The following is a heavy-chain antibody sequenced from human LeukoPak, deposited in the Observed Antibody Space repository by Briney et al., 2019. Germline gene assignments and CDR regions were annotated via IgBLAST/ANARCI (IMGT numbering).Heavy chain of an antibody. Sequence: ASVKVSCKPSGFSFTGYYLHWVRQAPGQGLEWMGWINPASGATKLSQKFQGRVTLTTDTSITTAYMKLSGLRSDDTAVYYCASVVDNYYYYYYMDVWGKGTTVTVSS. CDR1: GFSFTGYY. V-gene: IGHV1-2*02. CDR3: ASVVDNYYYYYYMDV. J-gene: IGHJ6*03. CDR2: INPASGAT. D-gene: IGHD3/OR15-3a*01.